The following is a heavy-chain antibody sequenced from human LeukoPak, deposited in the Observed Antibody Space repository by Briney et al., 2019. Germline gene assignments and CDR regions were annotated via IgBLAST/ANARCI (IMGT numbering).Heavy chain of an antibody. CDR2: IYYSGST. CDR1: GGSFSGYY. CDR3: ARHLSSSSWFDP. J-gene: IGHJ5*02. V-gene: IGHV4-34*01. Sequence: PSETLSLTCAVYGGSFSGYYWSWIRQPPGKGLEWIGSIYYSGSTYYNPSLKSRVIISVDTSKNQFSLKLSSVTAADTAVYYCARHLSSSSWFDPWGQGTLVTVSS. D-gene: IGHD6-6*01.